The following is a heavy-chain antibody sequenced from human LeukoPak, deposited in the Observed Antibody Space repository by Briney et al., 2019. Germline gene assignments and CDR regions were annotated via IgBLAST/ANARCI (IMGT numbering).Heavy chain of an antibody. CDR1: GGSISSSNW. J-gene: IGHJ4*02. D-gene: IGHD3-16*02. V-gene: IGHV4-4*02. CDR3: ARVPGMITFGGVIASFDY. Sequence: SETLSLTRAVSGGSISSSNWWSWVRQPPGKGLEWIGEIYHSGSTNYNPSLKSRVTISVDKSKNQFSLKLSSVTAADTAVYYCARVPGMITFGGVIASFDYWGQGTLVTVSS. CDR2: IYHSGST.